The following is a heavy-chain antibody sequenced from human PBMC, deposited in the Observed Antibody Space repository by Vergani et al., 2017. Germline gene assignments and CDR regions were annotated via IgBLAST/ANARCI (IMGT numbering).Heavy chain of an antibody. V-gene: IGHV3-15*01. J-gene: IGHJ4*02. CDR3: TTVFKWSRITMIVVDKKLDY. CDR2: IKSKTDGGTT. Sequence: EVQLVESGGGLVKPGGSLRLSCAASGFTFSNAWMSWVRQAPGKGLEWVGRIKSKTDGGTTDYAAPVKGRFTISRDDSKNTLYLQMNSLKTEDTAVYYCTTVFKWSRITMIVVDKKLDYWGQGTLVTVSS. D-gene: IGHD3-22*01. CDR1: GFTFSNAW.